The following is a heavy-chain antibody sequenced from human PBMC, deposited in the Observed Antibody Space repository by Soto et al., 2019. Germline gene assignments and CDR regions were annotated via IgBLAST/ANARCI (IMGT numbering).Heavy chain of an antibody. CDR2: MNQNGGEI. D-gene: IGHD1-1*01. CDR3: ASQRISYAMDV. V-gene: IGHV3-7*05. CDR1: GFTFGEFW. J-gene: IGHJ6*02. Sequence: EVQLVESGGGLVQPGGSLRLSCTVSGFTFGEFWMTWVRQAPGKGLEWVANMNQNGGEIYYADSVRGRFVISRDNAKNPLFLQMNSLSAEDTALYYCASQRISYAMDVWGQGTTVTVSS.